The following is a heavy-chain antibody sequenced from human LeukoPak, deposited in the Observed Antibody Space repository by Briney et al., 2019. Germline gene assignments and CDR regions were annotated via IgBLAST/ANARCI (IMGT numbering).Heavy chain of an antibody. CDR1: GYTFTGYY. CDR2: INPNSGGT. D-gene: IGHD3-10*01. J-gene: IGHJ4*02. CDR3: ARAAYGSGSCYNLYYFDY. V-gene: IGHV1-2*04. Sequence: ASVKVSCKASGYTFTGYYMHWVRQAPGQGLEWMGWINPNSGGTNYAQKFQGWVTMTRDTSISTAYMELSRLRSDDTAVYYCARAAYGSGSCYNLYYFDYWGQGTLVTVSS.